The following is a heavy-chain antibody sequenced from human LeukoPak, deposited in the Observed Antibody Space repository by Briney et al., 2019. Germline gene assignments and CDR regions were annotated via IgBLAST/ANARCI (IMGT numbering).Heavy chain of an antibody. CDR3: ARQVGVVVVAANY. Sequence: KPSETLSLTCTVSGGSISSSSYCWGWIRQPPGKGLEWIGSIYYSGSTYYNPSLKSRVTISVDTSKNQFSLKLSSVTAADTAVYYCARQVGVVVVAANYWGQGTLVTVSS. CDR1: GGSISSSSYC. D-gene: IGHD2-15*01. J-gene: IGHJ4*02. CDR2: IYYSGST. V-gene: IGHV4-39*01.